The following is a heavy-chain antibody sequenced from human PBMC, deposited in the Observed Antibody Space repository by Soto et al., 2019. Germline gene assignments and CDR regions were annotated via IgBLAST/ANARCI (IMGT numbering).Heavy chain of an antibody. CDR3: ARDLFHYYDSSGSPYNWIDP. CDR2: INAGNGNT. CDR1: GYTFTSYA. J-gene: IGHJ5*02. D-gene: IGHD3-22*01. V-gene: IGHV1-3*01. Sequence: ASVKVSCKASGYTFTSYAMHWVRQAPGQRLEWMGWINAGNGNTKYSQKFQGRVTITRDTSASTAYMELSSLRSEDTAVYYCARDLFHYYDSSGSPYNWIDPWGQGTLVTVSS.